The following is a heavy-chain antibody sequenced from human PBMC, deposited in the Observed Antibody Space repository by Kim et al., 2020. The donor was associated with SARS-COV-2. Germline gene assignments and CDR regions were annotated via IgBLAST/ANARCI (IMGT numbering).Heavy chain of an antibody. Sequence: SVKGRFTVSRDNSKNTLYLEMSSLRPDDTGLYYCARARRPNVVVIAFYFDYWGQGTLVTVSS. D-gene: IGHD2-21*01. V-gene: IGHV3-30*15. CDR3: ARARRPNVVVIAFYFDY. J-gene: IGHJ4*02.